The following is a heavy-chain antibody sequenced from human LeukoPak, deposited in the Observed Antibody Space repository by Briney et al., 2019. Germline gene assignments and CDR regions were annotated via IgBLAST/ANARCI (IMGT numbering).Heavy chain of an antibody. J-gene: IGHJ5*02. D-gene: IGHD3-16*01. V-gene: IGHV4-59*05. CDR1: GGSISSYY. CDR2: IYYSGST. CDR3: ARHYGP. Sequence: SETLSPTCTVSGGSISSYYWSWIRQPPGKGLEWIGSIYYSGSTYYNPSLKSRVTISVDTSKNQFSLKLSSVTAADTAVYYCARHYGPWGQGTLVTVSS.